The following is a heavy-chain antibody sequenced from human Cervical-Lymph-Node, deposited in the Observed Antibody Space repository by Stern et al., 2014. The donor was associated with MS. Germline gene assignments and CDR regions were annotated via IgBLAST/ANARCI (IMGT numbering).Heavy chain of an antibody. CDR3: TRLDSTGYRY. J-gene: IGHJ4*02. D-gene: IGHD3-22*01. Sequence: EVQLLESGAEVKKPGESLKISCEASGYSLTSNWIGWVRQMHGKGLEWMGIIFPGDSDTKYSPTFQDQVTISVEQSISTAYLQWTALKAWDTAIYFCTRLDSTGYRYWGQGTLVTVAP. CDR2: IFPGDSDT. V-gene: IGHV5-51*01. CDR1: GYSLTSNW.